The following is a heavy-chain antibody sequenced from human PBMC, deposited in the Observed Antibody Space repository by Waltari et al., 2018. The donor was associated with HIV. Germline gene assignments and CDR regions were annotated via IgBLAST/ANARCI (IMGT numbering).Heavy chain of an antibody. J-gene: IGHJ4*02. CDR2: VNPENGNT. Sequence: QVQLVQSGAEVKKPGASVTVSCKASGYNFTSYGIHWVRQAPGQRLEWMAWVNPENGNTKYYRIFQARLTVTRDTFTNTAYMALSSLRSEETAIYYCVRGPTCSGGTCYSFFDYWGQGTVVSVSS. CDR1: GYNFTSYG. CDR3: VRGPTCSGGTCYSFFDY. D-gene: IGHD2-15*01. V-gene: IGHV1-3*01.